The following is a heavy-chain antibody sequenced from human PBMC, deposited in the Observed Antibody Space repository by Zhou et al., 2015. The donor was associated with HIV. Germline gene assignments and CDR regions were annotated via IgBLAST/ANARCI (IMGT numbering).Heavy chain of an antibody. CDR3: ARSSVNHDDAFDL. CDR2: ITPMFDIH. D-gene: IGHD1-14*01. J-gene: IGHJ3*01. Sequence: QMQLVQSGAEVKKPGSSVKVSCQASGGTFSGSDISWVRQAPGQGLEWMGGITPMFDIHKYAQKFRARLTITVDKITDTAYMELSSLTSEDTAIYFCARSSVNHDDAFDLWGQGTNVIVSS. V-gene: IGHV1-69*17. CDR1: GGTFSGSD.